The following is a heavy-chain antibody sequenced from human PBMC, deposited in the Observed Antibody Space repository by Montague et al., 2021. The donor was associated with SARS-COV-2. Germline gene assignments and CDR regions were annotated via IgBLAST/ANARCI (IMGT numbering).Heavy chain of an antibody. D-gene: IGHD2-2*01. V-gene: IGHV4-39*01. Sequence: SETLSLTCTVSGGSIITSNYYWGWLRQPPGKGLEWIGSGDYSGSTSYDPSLTSLVTISVDTSKNQFSLKLTSVTAADTAVDYCARHVGRGPSAMDWFDPWGQGTLVTVSS. CDR3: ARHVGRGPSAMDWFDP. CDR1: GGSIITSNYY. J-gene: IGHJ5*02. CDR2: GDYSGST.